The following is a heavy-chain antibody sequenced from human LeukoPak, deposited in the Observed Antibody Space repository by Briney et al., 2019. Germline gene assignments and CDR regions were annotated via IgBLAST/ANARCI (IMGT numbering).Heavy chain of an antibody. V-gene: IGHV4-59*01. CDR1: GGSISSYY. D-gene: IGHD2-15*01. J-gene: IGHJ5*02. Sequence: SETLSLTCTVSGGSISSYYWSWIRQPPGKGLEWIGYIYYSGSTNYNPSLKSRVTISVDTSKNQFSLKLSSVTAADTAVYFCARASPELGYCSGGSCYRYNWFDPWGQGTLVTVSS. CDR3: ARASPELGYCSGGSCYRYNWFDP. CDR2: IYYSGST.